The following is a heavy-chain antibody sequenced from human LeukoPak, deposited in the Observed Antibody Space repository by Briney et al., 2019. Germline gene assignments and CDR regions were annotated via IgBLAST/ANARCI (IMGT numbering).Heavy chain of an antibody. CDR1: GFTFSSYS. CDR3: AKDLGGIAVAGKRVPYYFDY. D-gene: IGHD6-19*01. J-gene: IGHJ4*02. V-gene: IGHV3-23*01. CDR2: ISGSGGST. Sequence: PGGSLRLSCAASGFTFSSYSMNWVRQAPGKGLEWASAISGSGGSTYYADSVKGRFTISRDNSKNTLYLQMNSLRAEDTAVYYCAKDLGGIAVAGKRVPYYFDYWGQGTLVTVSS.